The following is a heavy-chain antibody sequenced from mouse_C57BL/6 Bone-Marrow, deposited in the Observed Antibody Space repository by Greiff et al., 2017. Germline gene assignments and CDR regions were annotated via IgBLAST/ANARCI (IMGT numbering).Heavy chain of an antibody. Sequence: VQLQQSGPVLVKPGASVKMSCKASGYTFTDYYMNLVKQSHGKSLEWIGVINPYNGGTSYNQKFKGKATLTVDKSSSTAYMELNSLTSEDSAVYYCARMGNSYYAMDYWGQGTSVTVSS. CDR2: INPYNGGT. CDR3: ARMGNSYYAMDY. V-gene: IGHV1-19*01. D-gene: IGHD2-1*01. CDR1: GYTFTDYY. J-gene: IGHJ4*01.